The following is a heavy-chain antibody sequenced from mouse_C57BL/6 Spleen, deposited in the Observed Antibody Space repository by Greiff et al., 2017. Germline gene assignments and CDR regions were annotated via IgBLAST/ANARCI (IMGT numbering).Heavy chain of an antibody. CDR2: IRNKANGYTT. Sequence: EVKLVESGGGLVQPGGSLSLSCAASGFTFTDYYMSWVRQPPGKALEWLGFIRNKANGYTTEYSASVKGRFTISRDNSQSILYLQMNALRAEDSATYYCERYMGGNYFGCWGKGTTLTVSS. CDR1: GFTFTDYY. V-gene: IGHV7-3*01. CDR3: ERYMGGNYFGC. J-gene: IGHJ2*01.